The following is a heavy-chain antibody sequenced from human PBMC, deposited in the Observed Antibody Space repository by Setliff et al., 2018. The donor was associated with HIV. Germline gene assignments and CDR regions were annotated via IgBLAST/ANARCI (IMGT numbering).Heavy chain of an antibody. V-gene: IGHV3-48*01. CDR3: ARDSYGGKIHYYMDV. Sequence: GGSLRLSCAASGFTFSSYSMNWVRQAPGKGLEWVSYISSSSSTIYYADSVKGRFTISRDTSKNTLYLEMNSLRPEDTAVYYCARDSYGGKIHYYMDVWGQGTPVTVSS. D-gene: IGHD2-15*01. J-gene: IGHJ6*03. CDR2: ISSSSSTI. CDR1: GFTFSSYS.